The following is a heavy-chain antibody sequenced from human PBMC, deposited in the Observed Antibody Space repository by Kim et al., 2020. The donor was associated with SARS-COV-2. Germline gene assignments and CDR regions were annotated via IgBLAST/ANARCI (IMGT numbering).Heavy chain of an antibody. J-gene: IGHJ5*02. D-gene: IGHD2-2*01. Sequence: SETLSLTCTVSGGSISSSSYYWGWIRQPPGKGLEWIGSIYYSGSTYYNPSLKSRVTISEDTSKNQFSLKLSSVTAADTAVYYCARRYCSSTSCLNWFDPWGQGTLVTVSS. V-gene: IGHV4-39*01. CDR1: GGSISSSSYY. CDR2: IYYSGST. CDR3: ARRYCSSTSCLNWFDP.